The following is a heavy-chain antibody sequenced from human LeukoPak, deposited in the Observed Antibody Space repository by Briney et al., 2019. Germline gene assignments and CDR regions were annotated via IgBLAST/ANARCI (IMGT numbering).Heavy chain of an antibody. V-gene: IGHV4-34*01. CDR3: ARDRWFSPIAAAGRGYFDY. CDR2: INRSGST. J-gene: IGHJ4*02. D-gene: IGHD6-13*01. Sequence: PSETLSLTCAVYGGSFSGYYWSWIRQPPGKGLEWIGEINRSGSTYYNPSLKSRVTISVDTSKNQFSLKLSSVTAADTAVYYCARDRWFSPIAAAGRGYFDYWGQGTLVTVSS. CDR1: GGSFSGYY.